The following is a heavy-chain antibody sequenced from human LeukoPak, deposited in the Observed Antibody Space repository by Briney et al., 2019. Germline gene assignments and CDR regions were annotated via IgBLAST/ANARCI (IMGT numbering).Heavy chain of an antibody. CDR1: GGTFNNYA. Sequence: ASVKVSCKASGGTFNNYAISWVRQAPGQGPEWMGGVMPLFGTPSYAQKFQGRVTVITDDSTNTAYMEVSSLRYDDTAIYYCAATDGYIHRHPLLDYWGQGTLVIVSS. V-gene: IGHV1-69*05. CDR3: AATDGYIHRHPLLDY. J-gene: IGHJ4*02. CDR2: VMPLFGTP. D-gene: IGHD5-24*01.